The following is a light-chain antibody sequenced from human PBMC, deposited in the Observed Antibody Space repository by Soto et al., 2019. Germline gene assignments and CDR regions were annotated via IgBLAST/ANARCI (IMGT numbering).Light chain of an antibody. CDR3: QQSYSTSGT. J-gene: IGKJ1*01. CDR1: QSISNF. V-gene: IGKV1-39*01. Sequence: DIQMTQSPSSLSASVRDRVTITCRASQSISNFVNWYQQNPGKAPKLLIYAASSLQSGVPSRFSGSGSGTDFTLTISSLQPEDFATYFCQQSYSTSGTFGQGTKVDIK. CDR2: AAS.